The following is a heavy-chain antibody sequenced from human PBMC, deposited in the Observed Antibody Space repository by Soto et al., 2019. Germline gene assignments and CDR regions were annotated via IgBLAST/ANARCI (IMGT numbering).Heavy chain of an antibody. CDR1: GFTFSSYA. CDR3: AKDQDGAAMVPFDY. V-gene: IGHV3-23*01. CDR2: ISGSGGST. J-gene: IGHJ4*02. Sequence: PGVSLRLPCAASGFTFSSYAMSWVRQAPGKGLEWVSAISGSGGSTYYADSVKGRFTISRDNSKNTLYLQMNSLRAEDTAVYYCAKDQDGAAMVPFDYWGQGTLVTVSS. D-gene: IGHD5-18*01.